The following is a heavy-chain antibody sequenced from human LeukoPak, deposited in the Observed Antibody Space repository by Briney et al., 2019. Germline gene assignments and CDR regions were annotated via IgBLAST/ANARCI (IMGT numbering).Heavy chain of an antibody. J-gene: IGHJ6*02. CDR1: GFTFSSYA. CDR3: AKSIGLISYYGMDV. CDR2: ISGSGGST. V-gene: IGHV3-23*01. Sequence: GGSLRLSCAASGFTFSSYAMSWVRQAPGKGLEWVSAISGSGGSTYYADSVKGRFTISRDNSKNTLYLQMNSLRAEDTAVYYCAKSIGLISYYGMDVWGQGTTVTVSS. D-gene: IGHD3-16*01.